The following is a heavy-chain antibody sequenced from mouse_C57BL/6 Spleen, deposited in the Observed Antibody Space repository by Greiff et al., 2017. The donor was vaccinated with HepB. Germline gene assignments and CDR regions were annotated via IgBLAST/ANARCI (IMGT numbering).Heavy chain of an antibody. CDR3: ARAPHYDYDGDWYFDV. V-gene: IGHV1-26*01. CDR1: GYTFTDYY. Sequence: VQLQQSGPELVKPGASVKISCKASGYTFTDYYMNWVKQSHGKSLEWIGDINPNNGGTSYNQKFKGKATLTVDKSSSTAYMELRSLTSEDSAVYYCARAPHYDYDGDWYFDVWGTGTTVTVSS. J-gene: IGHJ1*03. CDR2: INPNNGGT. D-gene: IGHD2-4*01.